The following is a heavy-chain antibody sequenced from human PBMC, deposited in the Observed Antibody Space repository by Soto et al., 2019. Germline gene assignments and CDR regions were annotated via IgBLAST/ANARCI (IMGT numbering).Heavy chain of an antibody. CDR3: AKDMRGGSSSSRYYSGVDV. Sequence: EVQLVESGGGLVQPGRSLRLSCAASGFTFDDYAMHWVRQAPGKGLEWVSGISWDSGTIVYVDSVKGRFTISRDNAKNSLYLQMNSLRAEDTALYYCAKDMRGGSSSSRYYSGVDVWGQGTTVTVSS. D-gene: IGHD6-13*01. CDR1: GFTFDDYA. CDR2: ISWDSGTI. V-gene: IGHV3-9*01. J-gene: IGHJ6*02.